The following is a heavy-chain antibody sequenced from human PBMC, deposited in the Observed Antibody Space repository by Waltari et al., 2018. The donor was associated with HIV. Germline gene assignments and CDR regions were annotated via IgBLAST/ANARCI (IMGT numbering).Heavy chain of an antibody. D-gene: IGHD6-13*01. CDR1: GFVFKNFV. V-gene: IGHV3-23*01. Sequence: EVQLLESGGGLARPGGSLRLSCTGSGFVFKNFVLSWVRQAPGKWRVWVSAMRGRGGGTYDADSVQCRFTISRDGSENTLYLQMNSLRAEDTAVYYCAKGIARGAGLYYYGMDDWGQGTTVTVSS. J-gene: IGHJ6*02. CDR2: MRGRGGGT. CDR3: AKGIARGAGLYYYGMDD.